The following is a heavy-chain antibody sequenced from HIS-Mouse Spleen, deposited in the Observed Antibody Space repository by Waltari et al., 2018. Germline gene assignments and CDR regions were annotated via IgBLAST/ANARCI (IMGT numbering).Heavy chain of an antibody. CDR2: IYYSGGT. CDR1: GGSISSSSYY. V-gene: IGHV4-39*07. D-gene: IGHD6-13*01. CDR3: AREIPYSSSWYDWYFDL. Sequence: QLQLQESGPGLVKPSETLSLTCTVSGGSISSSSYYWGWIRQPPGKGREWIGSIYYSGGTYYTPSLKSRVPISVDTSKNQFSLKLSSVTAADTAVYYCAREIPYSSSWYDWYFDLWGRGTLVTVSS. J-gene: IGHJ2*01.